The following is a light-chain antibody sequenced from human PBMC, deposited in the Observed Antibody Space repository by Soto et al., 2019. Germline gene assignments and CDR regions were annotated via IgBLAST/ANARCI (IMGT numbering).Light chain of an antibody. CDR2: VTS. CDR1: QGMSSY. V-gene: IGKV1-9*01. Sequence: IQLTQSPSSLSASVGDRVTLTCRASQGMSSYLAWYQQKPGKAPKLLIYVTSTLQTGVPSRFSGSRSGADFTLTISSLQPEDSATYYCQQLSFYPLTFGGGTKVEIK. J-gene: IGKJ4*01. CDR3: QQLSFYPLT.